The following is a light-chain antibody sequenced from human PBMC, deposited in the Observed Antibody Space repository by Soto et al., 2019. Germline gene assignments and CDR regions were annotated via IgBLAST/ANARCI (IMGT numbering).Light chain of an antibody. CDR1: QSVRSNY. V-gene: IGKV3-20*01. CDR2: GAS. Sequence: EIVLTQSPGTLSLSPGDRATLSCRASQSVRSNYLAWYQQKPDQAPRLLISGASSRATGIPDRFSGSASGTDFTLTISRLEPEDFAVYYCQQYGSSPRTFGQGTKVEIK. J-gene: IGKJ1*01. CDR3: QQYGSSPRT.